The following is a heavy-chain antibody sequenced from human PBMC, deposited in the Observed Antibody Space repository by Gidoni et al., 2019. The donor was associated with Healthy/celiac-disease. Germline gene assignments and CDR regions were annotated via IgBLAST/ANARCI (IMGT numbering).Heavy chain of an antibody. V-gene: IGHV3-9*01. D-gene: IGHD3-10*01. CDR3: AKDITGYYYGSGSDY. Sequence: EVQLVESGGGLVQPGRSLRLSCAASGFTFDDYAMHWVRQAPGKGLECVSGISWNSGSIGYADSVKGRFTISRDNAKNSLYLQMNSLRAEDTALYYCAKDITGYYYGSGSDYWGQGTLVTVSS. J-gene: IGHJ4*02. CDR2: ISWNSGSI. CDR1: GFTFDDYA.